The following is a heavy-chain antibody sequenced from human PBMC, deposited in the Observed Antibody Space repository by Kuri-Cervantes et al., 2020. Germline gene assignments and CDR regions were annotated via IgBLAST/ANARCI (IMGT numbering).Heavy chain of an antibody. D-gene: IGHD6-19*01. V-gene: IGHV3-7*01. CDR1: GFTFSSYW. Sequence: GESLKISCAASGFTFSSYWMSWVRQAPGKGLEWVANIKQDGSEKYYVDSVKGRFTISRDNAKNSLYLQMNSLRAEDTAVYYCAKHKSPVRDYWGQGTLVTVSS. J-gene: IGHJ4*02. CDR3: AKHKSPVRDY. CDR2: IKQDGSEK.